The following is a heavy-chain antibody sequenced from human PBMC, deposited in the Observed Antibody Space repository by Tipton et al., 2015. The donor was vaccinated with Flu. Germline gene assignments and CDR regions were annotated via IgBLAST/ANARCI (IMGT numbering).Heavy chain of an antibody. CDR2: IYYSGST. V-gene: IGHV4-59*12. CDR3: ARGAVVYYYYYYMDV. J-gene: IGHJ6*03. CDR1: GGSISSYY. D-gene: IGHD2-15*01. Sequence: TLSLTCTVSGGSISSYYWSWIRQPPGKGLEWIGYIYYSGSTNYNPSLKSRVTISVDTSKNQFSLKLSSVTAADTAVYYCARGAVVYYYYYYMDVWGKGTTVTVSS.